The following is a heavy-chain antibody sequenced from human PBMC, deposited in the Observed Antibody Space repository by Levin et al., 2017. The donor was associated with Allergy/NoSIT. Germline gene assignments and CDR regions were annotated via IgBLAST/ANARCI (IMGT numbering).Heavy chain of an antibody. CDR3: ARMVRGVIPAFDI. J-gene: IGHJ3*02. CDR2: IDWDDDK. Sequence: QTLSLTCTPSGFSLSTSGMSVGWIRQSPGQALEWLTLIDWDDDKYYSTSLKTRLTISKDTSKNQVVLIMTNMDPVDTATYYCARMVRGVIPAFDIWGQGTTVTVSS. V-gene: IGHV2-70*01. CDR1: GFSLSTSGMS. D-gene: IGHD3-10*01.